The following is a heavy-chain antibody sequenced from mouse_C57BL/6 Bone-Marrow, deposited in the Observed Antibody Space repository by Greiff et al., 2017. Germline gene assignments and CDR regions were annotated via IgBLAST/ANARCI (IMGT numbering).Heavy chain of an antibody. J-gene: IGHJ4*01. Sequence: EVHLVESGEGLVKPGGSLKLSCAASGFTFSSYAMSWVRQTPEKRLEWVAYISSGGDYIYYADTVKGRFTISRDNARNTLYLQMSSLKSEDTAMYYCTRDSYSNPMDDWGQGTSGTVSS. CDR1: GFTFSSYA. CDR3: TRDSYSNPMDD. V-gene: IGHV5-9-1*02. D-gene: IGHD2-5*01. CDR2: ISSGGDYI.